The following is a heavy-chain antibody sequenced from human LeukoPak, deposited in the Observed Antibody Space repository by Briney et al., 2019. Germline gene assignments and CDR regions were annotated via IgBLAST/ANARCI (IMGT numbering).Heavy chain of an antibody. J-gene: IGHJ4*02. CDR2: IYYSGST. V-gene: IGHV4-59*01. Sequence: ASETLYLTCTVSGGSISSYYWSWIRQPPGKGLEWIGYIYYSGSTNYNPSLESRVTISVDTSKNQFSLKLSSVTAADTAVYYCARVMVRGVIPYFDYWGQGTLVTVSS. D-gene: IGHD3-10*01. CDR3: ARVMVRGVIPYFDY. CDR1: GGSISSYY.